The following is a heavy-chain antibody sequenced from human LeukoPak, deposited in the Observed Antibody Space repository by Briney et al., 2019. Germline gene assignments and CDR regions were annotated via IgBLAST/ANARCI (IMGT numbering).Heavy chain of an antibody. CDR2: IHYSGST. V-gene: IGHV4-59*02. CDR3: AREGYCTNGVCTNWFDP. Sequence: NASETLSLTCAVSGASVSSHYWSWIRQPPGKGLEWIGYIHYSGSTNYNPSLKSRVTISVDTSKNQFSLKLSSVTAADTAVYYCAREGYCTNGVCTNWFDPWGQGTLVTVSS. CDR1: GASVSSHY. J-gene: IGHJ5*02. D-gene: IGHD2-8*01.